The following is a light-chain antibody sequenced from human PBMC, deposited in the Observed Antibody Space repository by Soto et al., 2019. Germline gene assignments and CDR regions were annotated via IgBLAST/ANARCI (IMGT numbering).Light chain of an antibody. V-gene: IGLV2-18*02. J-gene: IGLJ1*01. CDR3: SSFTSDTTYV. Sequence: QSVLTQPPSVSGSPVQSVAVSCTGTSSDVGSYNRVSWYQQPPGTAPKLMIYEVSNRPSGVPDRFSGSKSGNTASLTISGLQAEDEADYYCSSFTSDTTYVFGTGTKVTVL. CDR2: EVS. CDR1: SSDVGSYNR.